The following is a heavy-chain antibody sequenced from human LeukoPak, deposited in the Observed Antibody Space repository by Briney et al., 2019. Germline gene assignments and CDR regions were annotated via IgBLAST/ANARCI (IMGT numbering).Heavy chain of an antibody. J-gene: IGHJ4*02. CDR2: ISSTSSDI. V-gene: IGHV3-21*06. CDR3: ARVLSYYYDSSGYPDY. CDR1: GFAFETYT. D-gene: IGHD3-22*01. Sequence: GGSLRLSCVASGFAFETYTMNWVRQAPGKGLEWVSFISSTSSDINYADSVRDRFTISRDNAKNSLFLQMDSLRVEDTAVYYCARVLSYYYDSSGYPDYWGQGTLVTVSS.